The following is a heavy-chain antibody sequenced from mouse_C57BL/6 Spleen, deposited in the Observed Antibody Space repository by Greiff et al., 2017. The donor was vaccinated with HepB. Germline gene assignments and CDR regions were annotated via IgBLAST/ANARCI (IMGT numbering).Heavy chain of an antibody. D-gene: IGHD2-5*01. CDR3: ARESNYVPFAY. CDR2: ISYSGST. Sequence: EVKLQESGPGMVKPSQSLSLTCTVTGYSITSGYDWHWIRHFPGNKLEWMGYISYSGSTNYNPSLKSRISITHDTSKNHFFLKLNSVTTEDTATYYCARESNYVPFAYWGQGTLVTVSA. J-gene: IGHJ3*01. CDR1: GYSITSGYD. V-gene: IGHV3-1*01.